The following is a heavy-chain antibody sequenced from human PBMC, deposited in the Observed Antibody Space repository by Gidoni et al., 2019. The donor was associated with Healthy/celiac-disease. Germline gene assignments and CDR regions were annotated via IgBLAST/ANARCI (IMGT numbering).Heavy chain of an antibody. Sequence: EVQLVESGGGLVKPGGSLRLSCAASGFTFSSYSMNWVRQAPGKGLEWVSSISSSSSYIYYADSVKGRFTISRDNAKNSLYLQMNSLRAEDTAVYYCARDRKGYCTNGVCYIDYYYGMDVWGQGTTVTVSS. D-gene: IGHD2-8*01. V-gene: IGHV3-21*01. CDR3: ARDRKGYCTNGVCYIDYYYGMDV. J-gene: IGHJ6*02. CDR2: ISSSSSYI. CDR1: GFTFSSYS.